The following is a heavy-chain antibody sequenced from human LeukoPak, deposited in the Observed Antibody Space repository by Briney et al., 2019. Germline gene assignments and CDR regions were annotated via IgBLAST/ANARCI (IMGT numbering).Heavy chain of an antibody. V-gene: IGHV4-59*01. CDR2: IYYSGST. J-gene: IGHJ4*02. CDR3: ARGYCSSTSCYGVTPFDY. Sequence: PSETLSLTCTVSGGSISSYYWSWIRQPPGKGLEWIGYIYYSGSTNYNPSLKSRVTISVDTSKNQFSLKLSSVTAADTAVYYCARGYCSSTSCYGVTPFDYWGQGTLVTVSS. D-gene: IGHD2-2*01. CDR1: GGSISSYY.